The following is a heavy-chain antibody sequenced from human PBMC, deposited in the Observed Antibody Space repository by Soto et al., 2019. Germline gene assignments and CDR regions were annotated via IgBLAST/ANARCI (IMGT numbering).Heavy chain of an antibody. V-gene: IGHV1-24*01. J-gene: IGHJ4*02. CDR1: GYTLTGLS. CDR2: FHREDGET. Sequence: ASVKVSCKVSGYTLTGLSIHWVRQAPGKGLEWMRGFHREDGETTYAQMFQGRVIMTEDSSTDTGYMELSSLRFEDTAVYYCAHAEGLVSAIMYFDSWGQGTQVTVSS. D-gene: IGHD2-2*01. CDR3: AHAEGLVSAIMYFDS.